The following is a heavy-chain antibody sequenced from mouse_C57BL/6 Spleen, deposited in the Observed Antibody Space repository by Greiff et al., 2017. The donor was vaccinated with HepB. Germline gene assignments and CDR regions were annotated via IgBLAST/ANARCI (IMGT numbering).Heavy chain of an antibody. CDR2: IDPSDSYT. CDR1: GYTVTSYW. CDR3: ARAPSYYGSSSIDD. J-gene: IGHJ2*01. D-gene: IGHD1-1*01. Sequence: QVQLQQPGAELVKPGASVKLSCKASGYTVTSYWMQWVKQRPGQGLEWIGEIDPSDSYTNYNQKFKGKATLTVDTSSSTAYMQLSSLTSEDSAVYYGARAPSYYGSSSIDDWGQGTTLTVSS. V-gene: IGHV1-50*01.